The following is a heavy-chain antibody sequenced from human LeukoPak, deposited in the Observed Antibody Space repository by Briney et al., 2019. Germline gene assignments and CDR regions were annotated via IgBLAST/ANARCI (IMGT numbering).Heavy chain of an antibody. CDR1: GFTFSSYD. D-gene: IGHD3-22*01. CDR2: IGTAGDT. J-gene: IGHJ4*02. CDR3: ARVAITMIVVVITTLDY. V-gene: IGHV3-13*04. Sequence: GGSLRLSCAASGFTFSSYDMHCVRQATGKGLEWVSAIGTAGDTYYPGSVKGRFTISRENAKNSLYLQMNSLRAGDTAVYYCARVAITMIVVVITTLDYWGQGTLVTVSS.